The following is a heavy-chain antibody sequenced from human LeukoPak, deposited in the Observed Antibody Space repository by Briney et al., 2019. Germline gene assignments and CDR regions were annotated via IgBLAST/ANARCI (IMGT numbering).Heavy chain of an antibody. CDR3: AISSGGPTQYFQH. Sequence: GESLKISCKGSGYSFTSYWIGWVRRMPGKGLEWMGIIYPGDSDTRYSPSFQGQVTISADKSINTAYLQWSSLKASDTAMYYCAISSGGPTQYFQHWGQGTLVTVSS. V-gene: IGHV5-51*01. CDR2: IYPGDSDT. D-gene: IGHD1-26*01. CDR1: GYSFTSYW. J-gene: IGHJ1*01.